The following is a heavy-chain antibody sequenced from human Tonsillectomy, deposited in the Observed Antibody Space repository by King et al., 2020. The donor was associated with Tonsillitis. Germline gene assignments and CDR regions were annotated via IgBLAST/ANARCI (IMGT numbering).Heavy chain of an antibody. CDR1: GFSLRTSGVG. D-gene: IGHD5-24*01. CDR3: AHTRDGYNPNPSDF. J-gene: IGHJ4*02. V-gene: IGHV2-5*01. CDR2: IYWSEDQ. Sequence: TLQESGPTLVKPTQTLTLTCTFSGFSLRTSGVGVGWIRQPPGKALEWLAVIYWSEDQRYSPSLKGRLTLTMDTSKNQVVLTMTKMDPVDTATYYCAHTRDGYNPNPSDFWGQGTLVTVSS.